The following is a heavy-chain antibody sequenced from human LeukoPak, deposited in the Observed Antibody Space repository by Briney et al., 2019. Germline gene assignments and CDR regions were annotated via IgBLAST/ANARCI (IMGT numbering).Heavy chain of an antibody. CDR3: ARGAYYYDSSGFKFDY. V-gene: IGHV1-8*01. CDR2: MNPNSGNT. CDR1: GYTFTSYD. J-gene: IGHJ4*02. Sequence: ASVKVSCKASGYTFTSYDINWVRQATGQGLEWRGWMNPNSGNTGYAQKFQGRVTMTRNTSISTTYMELSSLRSEDTAVYYCARGAYYYDSSGFKFDYWGQGTLVTVSS. D-gene: IGHD3-22*01.